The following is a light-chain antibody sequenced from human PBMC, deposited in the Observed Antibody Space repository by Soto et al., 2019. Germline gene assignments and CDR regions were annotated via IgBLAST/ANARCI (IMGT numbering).Light chain of an antibody. V-gene: IGKV1-5*03. Sequence: DVQMTHSPSTLSTSVGDRGTISCRASQSISSWLAWYQQKPGEAPNLLIYRASSLQSGVPSRFSGSGSGTEFTLTISSLQPDDFATYYCQQYSSYSWTFGQGTKVEFK. CDR1: QSISSW. CDR2: RAS. CDR3: QQYSSYSWT. J-gene: IGKJ1*01.